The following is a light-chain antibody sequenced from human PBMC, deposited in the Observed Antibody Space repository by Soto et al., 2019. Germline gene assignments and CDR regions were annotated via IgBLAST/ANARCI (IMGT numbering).Light chain of an antibody. CDR1: SSDAGSYNL. J-gene: IGLJ1*01. V-gene: IGLV2-23*01. CDR2: EDN. Sequence: QSVLTQPASVSGSPGQSITISCTETSSDAGSYNLVSWYQHHPGKAPKLMIYEDNKRPSGVSNRFSGSKSGNTASLTISGLQAEDEADYYCCSYAGSNTYVFGTGTKVTV. CDR3: CSYAGSNTYV.